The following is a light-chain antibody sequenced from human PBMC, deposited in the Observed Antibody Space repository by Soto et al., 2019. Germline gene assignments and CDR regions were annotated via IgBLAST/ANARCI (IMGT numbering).Light chain of an antibody. CDR2: EVT. CDR3: CSFTSGNTAYV. Sequence: QSALTQPGSVSGSPGQSITISCTGTSSDIGGYNYVSWYQQHPGKALKLMIYEVTNRPSGVSTRFSGSKSGNTASLTISGLQAEDDADYYCCSFTSGNTAYVFGTGTQLTVL. V-gene: IGLV2-14*01. CDR1: SSDIGGYNY. J-gene: IGLJ1*01.